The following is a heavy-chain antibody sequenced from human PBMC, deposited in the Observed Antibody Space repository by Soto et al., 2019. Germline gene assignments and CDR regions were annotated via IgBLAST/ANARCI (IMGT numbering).Heavy chain of an antibody. CDR1: GGTFSSNA. CDR2: ITPIFGKT. D-gene: IGHD3-22*01. J-gene: IGHJ4*02. V-gene: IGHV1-69*01. Sequence: QVQLVQSGAEVKKPGSSVKVSCKASGGTFSSNAITWVRQAPGQGPEWMGGITPIFGKTNYAQKVQGIVTITADYSTATVYMELSSLRSEDTAVYYCARWAIDSSGSYQRPIDSWGQGTLVTVSS. CDR3: ARWAIDSSGSYQRPIDS.